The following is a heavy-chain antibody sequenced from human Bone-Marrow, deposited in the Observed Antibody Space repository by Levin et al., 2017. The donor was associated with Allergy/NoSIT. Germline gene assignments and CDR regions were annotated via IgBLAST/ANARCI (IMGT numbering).Heavy chain of an antibody. Sequence: AASVKVSCTPSGFTFSSYGFNWVRQAPGQGLEWLGRINVYSGNTHHAQNFQGRLTMTTDTSTNTAYMELRSLRSDDTAVYFCVRDGAFSSSWYERHYFDYWGQGTLVTVTS. J-gene: IGHJ4*02. CDR1: GFTFSSYG. CDR3: VRDGAFSSSWYERHYFDY. V-gene: IGHV1-18*01. D-gene: IGHD2-2*01. CDR2: INVYSGNT.